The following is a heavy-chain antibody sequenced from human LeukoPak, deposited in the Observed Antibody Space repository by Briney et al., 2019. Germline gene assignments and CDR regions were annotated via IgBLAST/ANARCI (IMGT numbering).Heavy chain of an antibody. Sequence: GASVKVSFTASGYTFTNYYIHWVRQAPGQGLEWMGLINPSGGSTNYAQKFQGRVTMTRDTSTSTVDMELSSLISEDTAIYYCARCSSSCFSVDYWGQGTLVTVSS. CDR2: INPSGGST. J-gene: IGHJ4*02. CDR1: GYTFTNYY. V-gene: IGHV1-46*01. D-gene: IGHD6-13*01. CDR3: ARCSSSCFSVDY.